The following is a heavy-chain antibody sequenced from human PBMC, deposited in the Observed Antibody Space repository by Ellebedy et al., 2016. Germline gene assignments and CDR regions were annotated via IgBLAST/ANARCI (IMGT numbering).Heavy chain of an antibody. CDR1: GFSISGGYY. CDR2: IYQTEST. V-gene: IGHV4-38-2*02. J-gene: IGHJ5*02. CDR3: ARGTDWFDP. Sequence: SETLSLXCSVSGFSISGGYYWAWIRQSPGRGLEWITTIYQTESTYYNPSLKSRLTVSVDMSKNRFSLHLRSVTAADSAVYYCARGTDWFDPWGTGILVTVSS.